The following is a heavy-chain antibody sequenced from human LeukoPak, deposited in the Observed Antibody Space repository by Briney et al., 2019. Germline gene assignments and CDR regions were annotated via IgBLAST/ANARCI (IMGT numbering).Heavy chain of an antibody. CDR3: ARDSNYGMDV. Sequence: GGSLRLSCAASGFTFSSYWMHWVRQPSGKGLVWVSRINRDGSGTSYVDSVKGRFTISRDNAKNTVYLQMNSLRAEDTAVYYCARDSNYGMDVWGQGTLVTVSS. CDR1: GFTFSSYW. CDR2: INRDGSGT. V-gene: IGHV3-74*01. J-gene: IGHJ6*02.